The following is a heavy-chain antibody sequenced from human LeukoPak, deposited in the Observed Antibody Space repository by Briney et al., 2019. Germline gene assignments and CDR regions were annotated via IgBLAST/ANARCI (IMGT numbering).Heavy chain of an antibody. CDR1: GGSISSGGYY. CDR3: ARGIVVVPAATNWFDP. Sequence: PSETLSLTCTVSGGSISSGGYYWSWIRQHPGKGLEWIGYIYYSGSTYYNPSLKSRVTISVDTSKNQFSLKLISVTAADTAVYYCARGIVVVPAATNWFDPWGQGTLVTVSS. CDR2: IYYSGST. J-gene: IGHJ5*02. D-gene: IGHD2-2*01. V-gene: IGHV4-31*03.